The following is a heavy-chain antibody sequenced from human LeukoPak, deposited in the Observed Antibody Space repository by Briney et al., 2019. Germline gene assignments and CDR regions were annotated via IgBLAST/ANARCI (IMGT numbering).Heavy chain of an antibody. V-gene: IGHV3-23*01. CDR3: ARDSTGYWYFDL. CDR2: ISGRGGNT. CDR1: GFTFTNYA. J-gene: IGHJ2*01. D-gene: IGHD3-3*02. Sequence: GGSLRLSCAASGFTFTNYAMNWVRQAPGKGLEWVSGISGRGGNTYYADSVKGRFTISRDNSKNTLYLQMNSLRAEDTAVYYCARDSTGYWYFDLWGRGTLVSVSS.